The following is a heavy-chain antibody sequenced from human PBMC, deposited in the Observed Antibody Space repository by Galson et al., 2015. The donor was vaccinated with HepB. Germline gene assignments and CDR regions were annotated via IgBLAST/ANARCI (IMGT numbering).Heavy chain of an antibody. J-gene: IGHJ2*01. CDR2: ISYDGSNK. D-gene: IGHD3-22*01. Sequence: SLRLSCAASGFTFSSYGMHWVRQAPGKGLEWVAVISYDGSNKYYADSVKGRFTISRDNSQNTLYLQMNSLRAEDTAVYYCAKDQGPTMIALRGWYFDLWGRGTLVAVSS. V-gene: IGHV3-30*18. CDR3: AKDQGPTMIALRGWYFDL. CDR1: GFTFSSYG.